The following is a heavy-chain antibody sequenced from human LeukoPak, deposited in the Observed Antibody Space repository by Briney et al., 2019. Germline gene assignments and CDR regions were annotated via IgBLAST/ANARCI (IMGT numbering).Heavy chain of an antibody. Sequence: GVLRLSCAASGFTFTSYTMNWVRQAPGKGLEWLSSISSSNSDISYADSVKGRFTISSDIASNTLYLQMNSLRVEDTAVYFCVRARLIRLENFFDYWGQGTLVTVSS. CDR2: ISSSNSDI. V-gene: IGHV3-21*01. D-gene: IGHD2-21*01. J-gene: IGHJ4*02. CDR3: VRARLIRLENFFDY. CDR1: GFTFTSYT.